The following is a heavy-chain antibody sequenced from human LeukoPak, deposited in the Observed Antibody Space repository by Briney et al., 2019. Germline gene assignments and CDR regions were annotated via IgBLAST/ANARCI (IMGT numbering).Heavy chain of an antibody. CDR3: GPRKDSRSNAYDY. Sequence: GGSLRLSCTASGITFSNYAMSCVRQAPGKGLEWVSAISDGGRTTYYADSVKGRFTISRDNSENTLYLQMNSLRAEHTAVYYCGPRKDSRSNAYDYWGQGTLVTVSA. J-gene: IGHJ4*02. CDR1: GITFSNYA. CDR2: ISDGGRTT. D-gene: IGHD1-14*01. V-gene: IGHV3-23*01.